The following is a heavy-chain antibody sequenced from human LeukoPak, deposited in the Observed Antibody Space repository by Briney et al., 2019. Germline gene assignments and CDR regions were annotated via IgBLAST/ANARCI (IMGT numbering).Heavy chain of an antibody. Sequence: GGSLRLSCAASGFTVSSNYMSWVRQAPGKGLEWVSVIYSGGSTYYADSVKGRFTISRHNSKNTLYLQMNSLRAEDTAVYYCARESPNTYYYGSGKYGMDVWGQGTTVTASS. J-gene: IGHJ6*02. V-gene: IGHV3-53*04. CDR2: IYSGGST. CDR3: ARESPNTYYYGSGKYGMDV. D-gene: IGHD3-10*01. CDR1: GFTVSSNY.